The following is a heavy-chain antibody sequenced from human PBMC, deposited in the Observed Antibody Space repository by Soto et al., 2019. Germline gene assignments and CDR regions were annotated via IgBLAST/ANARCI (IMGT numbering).Heavy chain of an antibody. CDR2: IYYSGTT. Sequence: PSETLSLTCTVSGGLISTYYWSWIRQPPGKGLEYIGYIYYSGTTNYNPSLKNRVTLLIDTSKSQFSLKLISVTPADTAVYYCARGVLGATRIDPWGPATVVTVSS. D-gene: IGHD1-26*01. V-gene: IGHV4-59*01. CDR1: GGLISTYY. J-gene: IGHJ5*02. CDR3: ARGVLGATRIDP.